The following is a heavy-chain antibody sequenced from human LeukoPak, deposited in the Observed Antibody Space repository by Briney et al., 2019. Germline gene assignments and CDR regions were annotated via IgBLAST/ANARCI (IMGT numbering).Heavy chain of an antibody. J-gene: IGHJ4*02. CDR3: ARDDDFVDY. Sequence: GASVKVSCKASGYTFTSYYMHWVRQAPGQGLEWMGWINPNSGGTNYAQKFRGRVTMTRDTSNSTAYMDLSRLRSDDTAVYYCARDDDFVDYWGQGSLVTVSS. CDR1: GYTFTSYY. D-gene: IGHD1-1*01. V-gene: IGHV1-2*02. CDR2: INPNSGGT.